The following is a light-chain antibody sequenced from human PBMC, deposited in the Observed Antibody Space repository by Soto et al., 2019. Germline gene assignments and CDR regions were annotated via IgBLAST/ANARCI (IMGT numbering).Light chain of an antibody. J-gene: IGKJ1*01. V-gene: IGKV2-28*01. CDR1: QRLLHSNGYNY. CDR2: LGS. CDR3: NKAIQTPPWT. Sequence: DMVMTQSPLSLPVTPGEPASISCRSSQRLLHSNGYNYLVWYLQKPGQSPQLLIYLGSNRASGVTDRFSGSGAGTDYTLKISRVEAEDVGVYYGNKAIQTPPWTVGQGTKVEIK.